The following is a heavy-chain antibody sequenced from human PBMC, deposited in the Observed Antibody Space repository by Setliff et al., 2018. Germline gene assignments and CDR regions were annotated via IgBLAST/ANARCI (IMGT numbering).Heavy chain of an antibody. J-gene: IGHJ6*02. CDR2: ISSTITST. D-gene: IGHD3-9*01. CDR3: AKHGAYNDFLTGYNFYYDMDV. Sequence: TGGSLRLSCAASGFTFSSSAMAWVRQAPGKGLEWVSAISSTITSTYYADSVKGRFTISRDNSKNTLSLQMNSLRAEDTAVYYCAKHGAYNDFLTGYNFYYDMDVWGQGTTVTVSS. CDR1: GFTFSSSA. V-gene: IGHV3-23*01.